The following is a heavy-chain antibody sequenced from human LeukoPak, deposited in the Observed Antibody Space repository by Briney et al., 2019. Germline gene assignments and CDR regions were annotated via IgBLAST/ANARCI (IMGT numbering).Heavy chain of an antibody. Sequence: GGSLRLSCAASGFAFSSYAMSWVRQAPGKGLEWVSAISGSGGSTYYADSVKGRFTISRDNSKNTLYLQMNSLRAEDTAVYYCAKGGYDILTGSDYWGQGTLVTVSS. CDR3: AKGGYDILTGSDY. CDR1: GFAFSSYA. J-gene: IGHJ4*02. D-gene: IGHD3-9*01. CDR2: ISGSGGST. V-gene: IGHV3-23*01.